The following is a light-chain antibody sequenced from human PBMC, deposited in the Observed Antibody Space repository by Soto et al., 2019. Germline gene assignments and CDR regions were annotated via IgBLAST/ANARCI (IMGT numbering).Light chain of an antibody. CDR1: QGISNY. CDR3: QKYNSAPPWT. Sequence: DIQMTQSPSSLSASVGDRVTITCRASQGISNYLAWYQQNPGKVPKLLIYAASTLQSGVPSRFSGSGSGTDFTLTISSLQPEDVATYYCQKYNSAPPWTFGQGTKGEIK. CDR2: AAS. V-gene: IGKV1-27*01. J-gene: IGKJ1*01.